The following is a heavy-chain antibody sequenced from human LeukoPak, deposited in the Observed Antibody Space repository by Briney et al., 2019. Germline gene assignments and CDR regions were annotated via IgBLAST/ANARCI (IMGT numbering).Heavy chain of an antibody. J-gene: IGHJ6*03. CDR3: ARGRAYYYYMDV. CDR1: GFTFSSYG. V-gene: IGHV3-33*01. CDR2: IWYDGSNK. Sequence: PGRSLRLSCAASGFTFSSYGRHWVGKAPGKGLKGVAVIWYDGSNKYYADSVKGRFTISRDNSKNTLYLQMNSLRAEDTAVYYCARGRAYYYYMDVWGKGTTVTVSS.